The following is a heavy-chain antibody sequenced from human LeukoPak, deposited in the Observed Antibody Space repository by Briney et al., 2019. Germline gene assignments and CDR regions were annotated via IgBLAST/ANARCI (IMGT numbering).Heavy chain of an antibody. D-gene: IGHD1-1*01. CDR2: VDHTGST. J-gene: IGHJ6*03. V-gene: IGHV4-59*01. Sequence: SETLSPTCSVSDDSITMYYWTWIRQPPGKGLEWIGYVDHTGSTNFNPSLNGRVSISRDTTKNLFSLRLRSVTAADTAVYFCARGRVSSSTWYSTYYYYFYMDVWGKGTTVTVSS. CDR1: DDSITMYY. CDR3: ARGRVSSSTWYSTYYYYFYMDV.